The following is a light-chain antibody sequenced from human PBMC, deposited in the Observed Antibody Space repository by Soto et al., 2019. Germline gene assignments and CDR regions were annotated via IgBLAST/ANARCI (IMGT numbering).Light chain of an antibody. J-gene: IGLJ2*01. CDR2: EVT. CDR3: NSYTTSSTLV. Sequence: QSVLTQPASVSGSPGQSITISCTGTSSDVGAYNYVSWYQQHPGKAPKLMIYEVTNRPSGVSNRFSASKSGNTASLTISGLQAEDEADYYCNSYTTSSTLVFGGGTQLTVL. CDR1: SSDVGAYNY. V-gene: IGLV2-14*01.